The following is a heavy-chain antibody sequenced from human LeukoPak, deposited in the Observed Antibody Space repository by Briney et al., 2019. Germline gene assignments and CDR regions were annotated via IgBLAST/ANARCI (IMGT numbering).Heavy chain of an antibody. Sequence: GGSLRLSCAASGFTFSSYWMSWVRQAPGKGLEWVAVIWYDGSNKYYADSVKGRFTISRDNSKNTLYLQMNSLRAEDTAVYYCARGKQWLDYYYGMDVWGQGTTVTVSS. D-gene: IGHD6-19*01. CDR1: GFTFSSYW. CDR3: ARGKQWLDYYYGMDV. V-gene: IGHV3-33*08. CDR2: IWYDGSNK. J-gene: IGHJ6*02.